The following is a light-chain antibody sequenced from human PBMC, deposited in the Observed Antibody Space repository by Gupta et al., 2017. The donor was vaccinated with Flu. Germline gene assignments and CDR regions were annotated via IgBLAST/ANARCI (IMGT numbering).Light chain of an antibody. CDR2: GAS. V-gene: IGKV3D-15*01. J-gene: IGKJ4*01. CDR3: QQYNNWPLT. CDR1: QSVSSN. Sequence: IXXXXXPXTLSXSXGERATLSCRASQSVSSNLAWYQQKPGQAPRLLIYGASTRATGIPARFSGSGSGTEFTLTISSLQSEDFAVYYCQQYNNWPLTFGGGTKVEIK.